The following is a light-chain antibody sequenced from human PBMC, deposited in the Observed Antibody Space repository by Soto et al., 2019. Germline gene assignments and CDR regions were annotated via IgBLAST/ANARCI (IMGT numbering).Light chain of an antibody. V-gene: IGKV3-11*01. Sequence: VLAQSPATLSLSPGERATLSCRASQSVSRSLAWYQQKPGQAPRLLIYDASNRATGIPARFSGSGSGTDFTLTISSLEPEDFAVYYYQQRSNWPLTFGPGTKVDFK. CDR3: QQRSNWPLT. CDR2: DAS. J-gene: IGKJ3*01. CDR1: QSVSRS.